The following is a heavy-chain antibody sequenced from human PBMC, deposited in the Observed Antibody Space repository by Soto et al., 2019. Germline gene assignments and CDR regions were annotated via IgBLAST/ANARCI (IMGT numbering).Heavy chain of an antibody. CDR3: ATPSGLLGQYSALPDN. J-gene: IGHJ4*02. V-gene: IGHV1-69*08. CDR2: IIPMFGST. D-gene: IGHD5-12*01. CDR1: GGTFSHST. Sequence: VKVSCKASGGTFSHSTVAWVRQAPGHRPEWMGMIIPMFGSTNSAQKFRDRVTFSADTDTNTAYMELSSLRSEDTAVYYCATPSGLLGQYSALPDNWGQGTMVTVYS.